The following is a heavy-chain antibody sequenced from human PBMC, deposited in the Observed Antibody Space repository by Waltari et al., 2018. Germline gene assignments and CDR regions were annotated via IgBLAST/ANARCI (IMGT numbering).Heavy chain of an antibody. CDR3: ARRALSYYYGMDV. CDR2: IIPILGTA. J-gene: IGHJ6*02. CDR1: GGTFSSYA. Sequence: QVQLVQSGAEVKKPGSSVKVSCKASGGTFSSYAISWVRQSPGQGLEWMGRIIPILGTANYAQKFQGRVTITADKSTSTAYMELSSLRSEDTAVYYCARRALSYYYGMDVWGQGTTVTVSS. V-gene: IGHV1-69*08.